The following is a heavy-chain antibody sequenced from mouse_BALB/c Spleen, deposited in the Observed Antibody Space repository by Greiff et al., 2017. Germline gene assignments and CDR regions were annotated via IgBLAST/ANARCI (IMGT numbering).Heavy chain of an antibody. CDR3: ARDMGDLAWFAY. CDR2: IRNKANGYTT. J-gene: IGHJ3*01. CDR1: GFTFTDYY. D-gene: IGHD3-3*01. Sequence: EVMLVESGGGLVQPGGSLRLSCATSGFTFTDYYMSWVRQPPGKALEWLGFIRNKANGYTTEYSASVKGRFTISRANSQSILYLQMHTLRAEDSATDYCARDMGDLAWFAYWGQGTLVTVSA. V-gene: IGHV7-3*02.